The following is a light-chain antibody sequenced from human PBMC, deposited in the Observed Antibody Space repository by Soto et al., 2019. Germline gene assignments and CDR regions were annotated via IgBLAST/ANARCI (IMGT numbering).Light chain of an antibody. V-gene: IGKV1-5*03. Sequence: IQMTHSPSSLSASVGDRVTITCRASQSISIWLAWYQQKPGKAPKLLIYKASSLESGVPSRFSGSGSGTEFTLTISSLQPDDFATYYCQQYNSYSTFGQGTKV. CDR3: QQYNSYST. J-gene: IGKJ1*01. CDR2: KAS. CDR1: QSISIW.